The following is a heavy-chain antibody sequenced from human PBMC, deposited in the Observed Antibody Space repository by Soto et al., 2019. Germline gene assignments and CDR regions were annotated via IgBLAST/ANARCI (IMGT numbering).Heavy chain of an antibody. CDR1: GFTFSSYG. D-gene: IGHD6-13*01. V-gene: IGHV3-30*18. Sequence: SGGSLRLSCAASGFTFSSYGMHWVRQAPGKGLEWVAVISYDGSNKYYADSVKGRFTISRDNSKNTLYLQMNSLRAEDTAVYYCAKTPGIAAAGSPFDYWGQGTLVTVSS. CDR2: ISYDGSNK. CDR3: AKTPGIAAAGSPFDY. J-gene: IGHJ4*02.